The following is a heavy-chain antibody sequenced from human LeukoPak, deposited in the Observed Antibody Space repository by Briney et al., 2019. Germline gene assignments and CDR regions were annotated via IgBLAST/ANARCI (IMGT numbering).Heavy chain of an antibody. V-gene: IGHV4-4*02. D-gene: IGHD1-26*01. Sequence: NPSETLSLTCAVSGGSISSSNWWSWVRQPPGKGLEWIGEIYHSGSTNYNPSLKSRVTISVDKSKNQFSLKLSSVTAADTAVYYCARASGSYYGFDYWGQGTLVTVSS. CDR2: IYHSGST. CDR1: GGSISSSNW. CDR3: ARASGSYYGFDY. J-gene: IGHJ4*02.